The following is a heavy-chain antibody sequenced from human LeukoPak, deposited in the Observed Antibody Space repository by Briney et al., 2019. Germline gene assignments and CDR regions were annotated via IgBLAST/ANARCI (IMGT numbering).Heavy chain of an antibody. J-gene: IGHJ6*03. CDR1: GFTFSSYW. Sequence: GGSLRLSCAASGFTFSSYWMSWVRQAPGKGLEWVANIKQDGSEKYYVDSVKGRFTISRDNAKNSLYLQMNSLRAEDTAVYYCAREERRYCSGGSCYSYYYYYMDVWGKGTTVTVSS. CDR3: AREERRYCSGGSCYSYYYYYMDV. D-gene: IGHD2-15*01. V-gene: IGHV3-7*01. CDR2: IKQDGSEK.